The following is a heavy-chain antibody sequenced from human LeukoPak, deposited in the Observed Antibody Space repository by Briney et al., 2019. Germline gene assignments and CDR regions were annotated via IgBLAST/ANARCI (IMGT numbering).Heavy chain of an antibody. CDR1: GFTFSSYT. D-gene: IGHD5-12*01. J-gene: IGHJ4*02. CDR3: ARDDRGYSGYHFDH. Sequence: GGSLRLSCAASGFTFSSYTFHWVRQAPGKGLEWVAVQDGNNKYYTDSVKGRFTISRDNSKNTLYLQMNSLGAEDTAVYYCARDDRGYSGYHFDHWGQGTLVTVSS. V-gene: IGHV3-30-3*01. CDR2: QDGNNK.